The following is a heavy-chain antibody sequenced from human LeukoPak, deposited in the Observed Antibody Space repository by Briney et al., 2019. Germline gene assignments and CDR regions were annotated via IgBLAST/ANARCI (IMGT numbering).Heavy chain of an antibody. D-gene: IGHD3-16*02. CDR2: IRGSGGST. V-gene: IGHV3-23*01. Sequence: PGGSLRLSCAASGFTFSSYVMNWVRQAPGKGLEWVSTIRGSGGSTYDADSVKGRFTISRDNSKNTLYLQMNSLRAEDTAVYYCAKGDYDYVWGSYRYFDYWGQGTLVTVSS. J-gene: IGHJ4*02. CDR3: AKGDYDYVWGSYRYFDY. CDR1: GFTFSSYV.